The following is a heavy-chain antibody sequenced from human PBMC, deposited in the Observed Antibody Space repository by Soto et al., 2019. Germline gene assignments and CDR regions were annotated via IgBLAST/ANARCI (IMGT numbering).Heavy chain of an antibody. V-gene: IGHV4-30-4*01. CDR2: IYYSGST. CDR3: ASERPDGARLAP. J-gene: IGHJ5*02. D-gene: IGHD6-6*01. Sequence: QVQLQESGPGLVKPSQTLSLTCTVSGGSISSGDYYWSWIRQPPGKGLEWIGYIYYSGSTYYNPSLKGRVXXXVXXAKSQFSLKLRSVTAADTAVYYCASERPDGARLAPWGQGTLVTASS. CDR1: GGSISSGDYY.